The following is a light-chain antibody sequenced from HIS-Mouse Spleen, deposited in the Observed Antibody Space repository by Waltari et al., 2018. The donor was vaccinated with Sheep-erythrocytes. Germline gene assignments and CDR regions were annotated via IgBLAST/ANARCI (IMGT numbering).Light chain of an antibody. J-gene: IGKJ2*01. CDR2: DAS. CDR1: QSVSSY. V-gene: IGKV3-11*01. Sequence: EIVLTQSPATLSLSPGERATLSCRASQSVSSYLAWYQQKPGQAPRLLIYDASHRATRIPARFSGSGSGTDFTLTISSLEPEDFAVYYCQQRSNWYTFGQGTKLEIK. CDR3: QQRSNWYT.